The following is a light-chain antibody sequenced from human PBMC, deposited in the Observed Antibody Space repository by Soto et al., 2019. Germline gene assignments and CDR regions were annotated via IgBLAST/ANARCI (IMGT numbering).Light chain of an antibody. V-gene: IGLV1-40*01. J-gene: IGLJ2*01. Sequence: QSVLTQPPSVSGAPGQTVTISCTGSSTNIGADYDVHWYQQLPGTAPRLLIYANINRPSGVPDRFSGAKSGTSASLAITGLQAEDEADYYCQSYDSRLSVVFGGGTKLTVL. CDR2: ANI. CDR3: QSYDSRLSVV. CDR1: STNIGADYD.